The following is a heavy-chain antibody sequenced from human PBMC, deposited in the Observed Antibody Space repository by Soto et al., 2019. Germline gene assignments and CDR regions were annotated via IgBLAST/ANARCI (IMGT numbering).Heavy chain of an antibody. CDR2: IWHYGSKK. V-gene: IGHV3-33*01. J-gene: IGHJ5*01. Sequence: GWSLRLSCAASGFTFRSYGMHWARQAPGKGLEWVAVIWHYGSKKYYIDSVKGRFTISRDNSQNTVYLQMNSLRGEDTAVYYCERTGGFYCSSGRCYVDSWGLGILVSVSS. CDR3: ERTGGFYCSSGRCYVDS. CDR1: GFTFRSYG. D-gene: IGHD2-15*01.